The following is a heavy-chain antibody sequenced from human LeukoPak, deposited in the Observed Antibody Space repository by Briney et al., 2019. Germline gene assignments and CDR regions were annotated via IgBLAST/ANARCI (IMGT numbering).Heavy chain of an antibody. D-gene: IGHD3-22*01. Sequence: GGSLRLSCTASGFTFGDYAMSWFRQAPGKGLEWVGFIRSKAYGGTTEYAASVKGRFTISSDNAKNTVYLQVYSLRAEDTAVYYCAKGSITMISDWGQGTLVTVSS. CDR1: GFTFGDYA. V-gene: IGHV3-49*03. J-gene: IGHJ4*02. CDR2: IRSKAYGGTT. CDR3: AKGSITMISD.